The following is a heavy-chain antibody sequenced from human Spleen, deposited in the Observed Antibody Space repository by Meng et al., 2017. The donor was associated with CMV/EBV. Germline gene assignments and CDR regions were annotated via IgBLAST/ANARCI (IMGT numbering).Heavy chain of an antibody. CDR3: ARVDCSGGGCYLGGY. V-gene: IGHV4-59*01. D-gene: IGHD2-15*01. J-gene: IGHJ4*02. Sequence: SETLSLTCTVSGGSISGYYWSWIWQPPGKGLEWIGYIYYSGSTYYNPSLKSRVTMSVDTSRNQFSLKLSSVTAADTAVYYCARVDCSGGGCYLGGYWGQGALVTVSS. CDR2: IYYSGST. CDR1: GGSISGYY.